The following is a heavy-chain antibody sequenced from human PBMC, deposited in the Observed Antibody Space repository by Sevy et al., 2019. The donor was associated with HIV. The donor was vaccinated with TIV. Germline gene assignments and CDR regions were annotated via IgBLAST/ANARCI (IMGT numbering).Heavy chain of an antibody. CDR2: FWFDESNT. J-gene: IGHJ4*02. Sequence: GGSLRLSCAASGFTFSTYGMHWVRQAPGKGLEWVAVFWFDESNTYYADSVKGRFTISRDIAKNTLHLQMNSLRAEDTAVYYCARDLEFYDYGDYGPAFMPDYWGQGTLVTVSS. V-gene: IGHV3-33*01. CDR3: ARDLEFYDYGDYGPAFMPDY. D-gene: IGHD4-17*01. CDR1: GFTFSTYG.